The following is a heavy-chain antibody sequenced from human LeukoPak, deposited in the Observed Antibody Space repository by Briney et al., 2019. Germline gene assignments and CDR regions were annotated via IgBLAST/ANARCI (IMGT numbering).Heavy chain of an antibody. Sequence: SETLSLTCSVSGGSISSYYWSWIRQPPGKGLEYIGHVHDSGSTNYNPSLKSRVTISIDTSKNQFSLKLSSVAAADTAVHYCARVGSYCMDVWGKGSTVTVSS. D-gene: IGHD1-26*01. J-gene: IGHJ6*03. V-gene: IGHV4-59*01. CDR3: ARVGSYCMDV. CDR1: GGSISSYY. CDR2: VHDSGST.